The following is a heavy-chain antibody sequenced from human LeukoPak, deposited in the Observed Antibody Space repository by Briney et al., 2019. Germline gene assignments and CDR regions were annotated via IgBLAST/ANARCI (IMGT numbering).Heavy chain of an antibody. D-gene: IGHD4-17*01. CDR1: GFTVSSNY. CDR3: ARDLPVTTHAFDI. CDR2: IYSGGST. Sequence: GRSLRLSCAASGFTVSSNYMSWVRQAPGKGLEWVSVIYSGGSTYYADSVKGRFTISRDNSKNTLYLQMNSLRAEDTAVYYCARDLPVTTHAFDIWGQGTMVTVSS. J-gene: IGHJ3*02. V-gene: IGHV3-66*01.